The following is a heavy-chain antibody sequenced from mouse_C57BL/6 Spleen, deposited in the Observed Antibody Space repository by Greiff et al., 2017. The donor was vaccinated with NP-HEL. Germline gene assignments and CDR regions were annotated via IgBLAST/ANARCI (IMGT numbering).Heavy chain of an antibody. V-gene: IGHV1-52*01. CDR3: ARRAGGYYFDY. J-gene: IGHJ2*01. CDR2: IDPSDSET. CDR1: GYTFTSYW. Sequence: QVQLQQPGAELVRPGSSVKLSCKASGYTFTSYWMHWVKQRPIQGLEWIGNIDPSDSETHYNQKFKDKATLTVDKSSSTAYMRLSSLTSEDSAVYYCARRAGGYYFDYWGQGTTLTVSS. D-gene: IGHD3-3*01.